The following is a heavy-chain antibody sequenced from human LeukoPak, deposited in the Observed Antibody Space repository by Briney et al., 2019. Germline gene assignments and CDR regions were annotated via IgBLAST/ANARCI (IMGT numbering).Heavy chain of an antibody. CDR1: GYTFTSYD. J-gene: IGHJ4*02. V-gene: IGHV1-8*01. Sequence: ASVKVSCKASGYTFTSYDINWVRQATGQGLEWMGWMNPNSGNTGYAQKFQGRVTMTRDTSISTAYMELSRLRSDDTAVYYCARGGGSGSYFEYYFDYWGQGTLVTVSS. CDR2: MNPNSGNT. CDR3: ARGGGSGSYFEYYFDY. D-gene: IGHD3-10*01.